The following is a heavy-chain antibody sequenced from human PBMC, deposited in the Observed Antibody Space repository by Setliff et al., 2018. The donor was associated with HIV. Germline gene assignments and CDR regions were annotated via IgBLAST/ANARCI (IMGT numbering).Heavy chain of an antibody. J-gene: IGHJ4*02. CDR3: ARHAAGPDGPFDY. Sequence: SETLSLTCTVSAASIRSHYWSWIRQSPGKGLEWIGNFYYTGSTDYNPSFKSRVTISLDKSNNQISPNLSSATAADTAVYYCARHAAGPDGPFDYWGQGTLVTVSS. CDR1: AASIRSHY. V-gene: IGHV4-59*11. CDR2: FYYTGST. D-gene: IGHD2-2*01.